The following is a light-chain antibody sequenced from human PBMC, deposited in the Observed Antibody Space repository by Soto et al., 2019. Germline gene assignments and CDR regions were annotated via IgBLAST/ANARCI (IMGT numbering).Light chain of an antibody. CDR1: SSNIGSNT. J-gene: IGLJ1*01. V-gene: IGLV1-44*01. CDR3: ATWDDSLNGYV. Sequence: QSVLTQPPSASGTPGQRVTTSCSGSSSNIGSNTVNWYQQFPGTAPKLLIYTNNQRPSGVPDRLSGSKSGTSASLAISGLQSEDEADYYCATWDDSLNGYVFGAGTKVTVL. CDR2: TNN.